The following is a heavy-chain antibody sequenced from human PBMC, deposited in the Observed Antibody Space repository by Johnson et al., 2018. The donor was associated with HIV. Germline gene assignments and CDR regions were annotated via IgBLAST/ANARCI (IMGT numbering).Heavy chain of an antibody. Sequence: VQLVESGGGLVQRGRSPRLSCVASGVTVSNNYMIWVRQAPGKGLEWVSVIYSGGSTYQADSVKGRFTISRDNSKNTLYLQMNSLRAEDTAVYYCASRPGGDFCSGGSCRPNPYDGFDIWGQGTKVTVSS. CDR2: IYSGGST. J-gene: IGHJ3*02. CDR1: GVTVSNNY. CDR3: ASRPGGDFCSGGSCRPNPYDGFDI. V-gene: IGHV3-66*01. D-gene: IGHD2-15*01.